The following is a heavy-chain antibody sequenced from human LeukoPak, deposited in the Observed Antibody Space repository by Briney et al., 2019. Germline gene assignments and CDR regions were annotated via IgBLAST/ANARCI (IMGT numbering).Heavy chain of an antibody. J-gene: IGHJ3*02. CDR3: ARPGGYAFDI. CDR2: ITYDGSDT. CDR1: GFIFSTYA. D-gene: IGHD3-10*01. Sequence: GTSLRLSCEASGFIFSTYAFHWVRQAPGKGPEWMAFITYDGSDTYFADSVKGRFTLSRDNSKNALYLQTNSLRTADTAVYYCARPGGYAFDIWGQGTMVTVSS. V-gene: IGHV3-30*04.